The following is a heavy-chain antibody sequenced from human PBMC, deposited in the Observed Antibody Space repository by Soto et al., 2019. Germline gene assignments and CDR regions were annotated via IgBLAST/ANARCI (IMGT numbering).Heavy chain of an antibody. V-gene: IGHV3-9*01. CDR2: ISWNSGSI. J-gene: IGHJ3*02. D-gene: IGHD3-3*01. CDR3: AKDISRGDFWSGYFMDDAFDI. CDR1: GVTFDDYA. Sequence: VRLSWAASGVTFDDYAMHWVRQAPWKGLEWVSGISWNSGSIGYAYSVKGRFTISRDNAKNSLYLQMNSLRAEDTALYYCAKDISRGDFWSGYFMDDAFDIWGQGTMVTVSS.